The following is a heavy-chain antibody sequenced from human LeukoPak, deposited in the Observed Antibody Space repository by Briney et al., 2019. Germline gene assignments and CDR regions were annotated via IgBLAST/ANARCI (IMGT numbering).Heavy chain of an antibody. CDR2: IRWNSGSI. CDR1: GFTFYDYA. Sequence: PGGSLRLSCAASGFTFYDYAMHWVRQAPGKGLEWATGIRWNSGSIGYADSVKGRFTISRDNAKNSLYLQMNSLRAEDTALYYCAKEIRYSSGWYGGLDYWGQGTLVTVSS. CDR3: AKEIRYSSGWYGGLDY. D-gene: IGHD6-19*01. J-gene: IGHJ4*02. V-gene: IGHV3-9*01.